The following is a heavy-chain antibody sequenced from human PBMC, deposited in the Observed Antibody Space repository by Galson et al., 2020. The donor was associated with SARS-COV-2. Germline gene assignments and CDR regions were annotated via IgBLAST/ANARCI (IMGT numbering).Heavy chain of an antibody. CDR3: ARARGLFGVVTMTALEV. CDR2: ISYDGSNI. J-gene: IGHJ6*02. D-gene: IGHD3-3*01. Sequence: GGSLRLSCAGSGFTFSNYGMHWVRQAPGKGLEWVSVISYDGSNIYYAKSVKGRFTISRDGSNNTLYLQMNSLRTEDTAIYYCARARGLFGVVTMTALEVGGQGTTVTVSS. CDR1: GFTFSNYG. V-gene: IGHV3-30*03.